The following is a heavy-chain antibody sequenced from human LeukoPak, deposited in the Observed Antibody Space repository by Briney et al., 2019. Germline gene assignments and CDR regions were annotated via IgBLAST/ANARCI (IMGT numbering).Heavy chain of an antibody. CDR2: MNPNSGNT. D-gene: IGHD5-12*01. CDR1: GYTFTSYG. J-gene: IGHJ2*01. CDR3: ARRRGYSHHPDDWYFDF. V-gene: IGHV1-8*01. Sequence: ASVKVSCKASGYTFTSYGINWVRQAPGQGLEWMGWMNPNSGNTGSAQKFQGRVTMTRDTAISTAYMELSSLRSEDTAVYYCARRRGYSHHPDDWYFDFWGRGTLVTVSS.